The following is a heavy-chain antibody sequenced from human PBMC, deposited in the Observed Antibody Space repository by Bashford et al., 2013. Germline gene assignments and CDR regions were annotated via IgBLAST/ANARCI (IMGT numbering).Heavy chain of an antibody. D-gene: IGHD2-15*01. J-gene: IGHJ4*02. V-gene: IGHV1-69*13. CDR1: GGTFSSYA. Sequence: SVKVSCKASGGTFSSYAISWVRQAPGQGLEWMGGIIPIFGTANYAQKFQGRVTITADESTSTAYMELSSLRSEDTAVYYCARRGYCSGGSCYGLVDYWGQGTLVTVSS. CDR3: ARRGYCSGGSCYGLVDY. CDR2: IIPIFGTA.